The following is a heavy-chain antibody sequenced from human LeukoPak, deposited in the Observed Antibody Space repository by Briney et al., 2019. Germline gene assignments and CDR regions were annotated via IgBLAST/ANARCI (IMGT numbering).Heavy chain of an antibody. CDR3: ARTLSESYYYYGTDV. D-gene: IGHD6-19*01. Sequence: SETLSLTCTVSGGSISSYYWSWIRQPPGKGLEWIGYLYYSGRTNYNPSLKSRVTISVDTSKNQFSLKLSSVTAADTAVYYCARTLSESYYYYGTDVWGQGATVTVSS. V-gene: IGHV4-59*01. J-gene: IGHJ6*02. CDR2: LYYSGRT. CDR1: GGSISSYY.